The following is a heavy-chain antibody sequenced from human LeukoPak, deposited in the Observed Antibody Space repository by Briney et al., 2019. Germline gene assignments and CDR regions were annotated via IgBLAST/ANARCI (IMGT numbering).Heavy chain of an antibody. J-gene: IGHJ4*02. V-gene: IGHV3-48*02. CDR3: ARLEYYYVSGNYYKLFDY. CDR2: ISSSGSTI. CDR1: GFTFSSYN. D-gene: IGHD3-10*01. Sequence: AGGSLRLSCAASGFTFSSYNMNWVRQAPGKGLEWVSNISSSGSTIYFADSVKGRFTISRDNAKNSLYLQMNSLRDEDRAVYYCARLEYYYVSGNYYKLFDYWGQGTLVTVCS.